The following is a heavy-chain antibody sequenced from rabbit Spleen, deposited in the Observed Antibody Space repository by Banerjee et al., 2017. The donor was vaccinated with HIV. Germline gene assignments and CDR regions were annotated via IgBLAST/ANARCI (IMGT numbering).Heavy chain of an antibody. V-gene: IGHV1S47*01. CDR1: GIDFSNYG. J-gene: IGHJ4*01. CDR2: IYPGFGLK. CDR3: ARGFPSSSYFAL. D-gene: IGHD8-1*01. Sequence: ELVESGGGLVQPGESLKLSCKVSGIDFSNYGISWVRQAPGKGPEWIAYIYPGFGLKKYANSVKGRFTISSDNAQNTVFLQMTSLTASDTATYFCARGFPSSSYFALWGQGTLVT.